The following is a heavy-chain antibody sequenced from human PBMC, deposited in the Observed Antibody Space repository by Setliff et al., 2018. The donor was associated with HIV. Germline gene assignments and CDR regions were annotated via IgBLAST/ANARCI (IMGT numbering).Heavy chain of an antibody. CDR3: ARSGSPYGPNSGHFDS. J-gene: IGHJ4*02. Sequence: ASVKVSCKASGGTFSHYMIIWVRQAPGQGLEWVGVITPIGTTNFAQTFQGRVTITADESTNTVHMELSRLTSDDTAMYFCARSGSPYGPNSGHFDSWGQGTLVTAPQ. D-gene: IGHD4-17*01. V-gene: IGHV1-69*13. CDR1: GGTFSHYM. CDR2: ITPIGTT.